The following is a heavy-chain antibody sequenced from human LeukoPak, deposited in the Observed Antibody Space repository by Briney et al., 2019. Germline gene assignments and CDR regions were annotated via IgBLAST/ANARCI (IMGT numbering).Heavy chain of an antibody. Sequence: GGSLRLSCAASGFTFSSYGMYWVRQAPGKGLEWVAFIRYDGSNKYYADSVKGRFTVSRDNSKNTLYLQMKSLRAEDTAVYYCAKGGGYEAQYYYYYLDVWGKGTTVTIPS. D-gene: IGHD5-12*01. V-gene: IGHV3-30*02. CDR3: AKGGGYEAQYYYYYLDV. CDR2: IRYDGSNK. J-gene: IGHJ6*03. CDR1: GFTFSSYG.